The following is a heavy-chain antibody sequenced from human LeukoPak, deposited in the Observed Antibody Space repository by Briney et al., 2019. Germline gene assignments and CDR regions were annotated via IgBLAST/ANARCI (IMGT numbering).Heavy chain of an antibody. D-gene: IGHD6-6*01. V-gene: IGHV3-30*03. CDR1: GFTFANDG. J-gene: IGHJ4*02. CDR3: ARDPYSSSSVGTDY. CDR2: ISYDGSNK. Sequence: GGSLRLSCAASGFTFANDGLSWVRQAPGKGLEWVAVISYDGSNKYYADSVKGRFTISRDNSKNTLYLQMNSLRAEDTAVYYCARDPYSSSSVGTDYWGQGTLVTVSS.